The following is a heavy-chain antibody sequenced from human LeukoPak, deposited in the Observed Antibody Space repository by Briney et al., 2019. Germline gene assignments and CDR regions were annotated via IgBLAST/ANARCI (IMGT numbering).Heavy chain of an antibody. J-gene: IGHJ4*02. CDR2: IYYSGST. V-gene: IGHV4-39*01. Sequence: SSYYWGWIRQPRGKGLEWIGSIYYSGSTYYNPSLKSRVTISVHTSKNQFSLKLSSVTAADTAVYYCARHSSGQGYFDYWGQGTLVTVSS. D-gene: IGHD6-19*01. CDR1: SSYY. CDR3: ARHSSGQGYFDY.